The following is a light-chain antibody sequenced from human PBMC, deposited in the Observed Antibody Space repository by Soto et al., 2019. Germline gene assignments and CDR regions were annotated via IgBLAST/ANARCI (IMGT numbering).Light chain of an antibody. Sequence: QSALTQPASVSGSPGQSITISCTGTSSDVGGYNYVSWYQQHPGKAPKLMIYEVSNRPSGFSNRFSGSKSGNTASLTISGLQAEDEADSYCSSYTTSSTHWVFGGGTKLTVL. V-gene: IGLV2-14*01. CDR3: SSYTTSSTHWV. CDR2: EVS. J-gene: IGLJ3*02. CDR1: SSDVGGYNY.